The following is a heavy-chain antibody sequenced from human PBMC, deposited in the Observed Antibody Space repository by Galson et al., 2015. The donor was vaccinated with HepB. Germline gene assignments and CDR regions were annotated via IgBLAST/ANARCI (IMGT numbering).Heavy chain of an antibody. CDR2: ISSSSSTI. D-gene: IGHD3-22*01. CDR1: GFTFSSYS. Sequence: SLRLSCAASGFTFSSYSMNWVRQAPGKGLEWVSYISSSSSTIYYADSVKGRFTISRDNAKNSLYLQMNSLRAEDTAVYYCARDRGTMIVVFDAFDIWGQGTMVTVSS. CDR3: ARDRGTMIVVFDAFDI. V-gene: IGHV3-48*01. J-gene: IGHJ3*02.